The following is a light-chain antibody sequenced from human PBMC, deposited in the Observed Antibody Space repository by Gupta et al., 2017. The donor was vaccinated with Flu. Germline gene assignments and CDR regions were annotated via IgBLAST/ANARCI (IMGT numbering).Light chain of an antibody. J-gene: IGKJ1*01. V-gene: IGKV1-39*01. CDR3: QQSDSTPWT. Sequence: PSSLAASVGDRVTITRRASQSISSYLNWYQQKPGKAPKLLIYAASSLQRGVPSRFSGSGSGTDFTLTISSLRPEDFATYYCQQSDSTPWTFGQGTKVEIK. CDR1: QSISSY. CDR2: AAS.